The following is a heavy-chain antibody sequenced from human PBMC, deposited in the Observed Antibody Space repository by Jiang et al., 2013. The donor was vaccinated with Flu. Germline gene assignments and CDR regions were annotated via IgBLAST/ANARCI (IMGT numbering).Heavy chain of an antibody. CDR2: TYYRSEWYF. Sequence: GLVKPSQTLSLTCAISGDGVSSNSAGWNWIRQSPSRGLEWLGRTYYRSEWYFDYAVSVKSRIAFNPDASKNQFSLHLNSVTPEDTAVYYCVKDQEHSFDSWGQGTLVTVSS. CDR3: VKDQEHSFDS. J-gene: IGHJ4*02. V-gene: IGHV6-1*01. CDR1: GDGVSSNSAG. D-gene: IGHD1/OR15-1a*01.